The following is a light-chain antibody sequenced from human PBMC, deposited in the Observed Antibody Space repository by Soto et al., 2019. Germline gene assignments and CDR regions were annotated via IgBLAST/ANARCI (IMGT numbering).Light chain of an antibody. V-gene: IGKV3-15*01. J-gene: IGKJ5*01. Sequence: EIIMSQSPATLSVSPGERATLSCRASHSVSKNLAWYQQKPGQAPRLLIYYASTRATGIPARFSGSGSGTEFTLTISSLQSEDFAHYYCQPYNDWPPITFGQGTRMEVK. CDR3: QPYNDWPPIT. CDR2: YAS. CDR1: HSVSKN.